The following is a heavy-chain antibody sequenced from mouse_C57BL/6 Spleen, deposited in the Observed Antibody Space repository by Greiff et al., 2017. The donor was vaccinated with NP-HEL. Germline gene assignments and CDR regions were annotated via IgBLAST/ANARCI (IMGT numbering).Heavy chain of an antibody. J-gene: IGHJ3*01. CDR2: INPGSGGT. CDR3: ARGDYDYDGFAY. D-gene: IGHD2-4*01. CDR1: GYAFTNYL. V-gene: IGHV1-54*01. Sequence: QVQLQQSGAELVRPGTSVKVSCKASGYAFTNYLIEWVKQRPGQGLEWIGVINPGSGGTNYNEKFKGKATLTADKSSSTAYMQLSSLTSEYSAVYFCARGDYDYDGFAYWGQGTLVTVSA.